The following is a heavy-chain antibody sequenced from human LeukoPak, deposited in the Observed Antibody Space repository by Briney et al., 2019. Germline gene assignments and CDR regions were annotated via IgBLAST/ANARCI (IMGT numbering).Heavy chain of an antibody. V-gene: IGHV4-59*12. CDR2: IYYSGST. CDR3: ARGMFGSRRESSSYYFYMDV. CDR1: GGSISSYY. J-gene: IGHJ6*03. Sequence: SETLSLTCTVSGGSISSYYWSWIRQPPGKGLEWIGYIYYSGSTNYNPSLKSRVTISVDTSKNQFSLKLSSVTAADTAVYYCARGMFGSRRESSSYYFYMDVWGKGTTVTVSS. D-gene: IGHD3-10*02.